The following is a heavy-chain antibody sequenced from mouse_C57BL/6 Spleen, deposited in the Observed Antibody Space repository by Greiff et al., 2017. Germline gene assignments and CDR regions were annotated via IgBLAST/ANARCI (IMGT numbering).Heavy chain of an antibody. J-gene: IGHJ4*01. V-gene: IGHV2-5*01. CDR2: IWRGGST. CDR3: AKGRGFITTVVDAMDY. CDR1: GFSLPSYG. D-gene: IGHD1-1*01. Sequence: QVQLQQSGPGLVQPSQSLSITCTVSGFSLPSYGVHWVRQSPGKGLEWLGVIWRGGSTDYNAAFMSRLSITKDNSKSQVFFKMNSLQADDTAIYYCAKGRGFITTVVDAMDYWGQGTSVTVSS.